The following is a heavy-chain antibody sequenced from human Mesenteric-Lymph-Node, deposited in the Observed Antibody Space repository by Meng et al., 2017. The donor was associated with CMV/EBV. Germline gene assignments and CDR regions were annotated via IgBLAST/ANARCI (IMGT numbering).Heavy chain of an antibody. CDR2: INHSGST. Sequence: QVQLPQGGAGLLKPSETLSVTCVVYGGSFSGYYWNWIRQSPEKGLEWIGEINHSGSTTYNPSFTSRIIISVDTSTNQISLNMSSVTAADTAVYYCARGSSYDILTGYLDYWGQGALVTVSS. CDR1: GGSFSGYY. V-gene: IGHV4-34*01. CDR3: ARGSSYDILTGYLDY. D-gene: IGHD3-9*01. J-gene: IGHJ4*02.